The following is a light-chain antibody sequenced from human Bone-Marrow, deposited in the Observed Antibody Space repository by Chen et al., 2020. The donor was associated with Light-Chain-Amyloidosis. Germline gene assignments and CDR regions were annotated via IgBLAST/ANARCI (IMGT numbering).Light chain of an antibody. CDR1: SSDVGGYNY. J-gene: IGLJ2*01. V-gene: IGLV2-14*01. CDR2: GVS. Sequence: QSALTQPASVSGSPGQSITISCTGTSSDVGGYNYVSWYQQHPGKAPKLIIYGVSKRPSVVSNRFSGSKSGNTASLTISGLQAEDETDYYCTSYTSSNTILFGGGTKLTVL. CDR3: TSYTSSNTIL.